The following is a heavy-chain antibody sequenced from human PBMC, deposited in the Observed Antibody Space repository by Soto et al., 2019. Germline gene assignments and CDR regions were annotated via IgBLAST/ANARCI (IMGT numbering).Heavy chain of an antibody. D-gene: IGHD5-12*01. J-gene: IGHJ4*02. CDR3: ARDGDGYESLFDY. Sequence: GGSLRLSCAASGFTFSSYSMNWVRQAPGKGLEWVSSISSSSSYIYYADSVKGRFTISRDNAKNSLYLQMNSLRAEDTAVYYCARDGDGYESLFDYWGQGTLVTVSS. V-gene: IGHV3-21*01. CDR1: GFTFSSYS. CDR2: ISSSSSYI.